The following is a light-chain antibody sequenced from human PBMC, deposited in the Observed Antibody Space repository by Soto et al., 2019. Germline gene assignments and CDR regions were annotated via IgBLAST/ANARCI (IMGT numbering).Light chain of an antibody. Sequence: IVLAQSSATLSLSPGGRTTLSRRASQSVSRYLAWYQQKPGQAPRLLIYDASNRATGIPARFSGSGSGTDFTLTISSLEPEDFAVYYCQQRSNWPPITFGQGTRLEI. CDR2: DAS. V-gene: IGKV3-11*01. CDR3: QQRSNWPPIT. J-gene: IGKJ5*01. CDR1: QSVSRY.